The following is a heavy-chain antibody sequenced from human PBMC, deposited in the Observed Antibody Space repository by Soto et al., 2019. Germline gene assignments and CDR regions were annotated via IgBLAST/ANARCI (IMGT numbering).Heavy chain of an antibody. Sequence: TLCLRRRVAGGYLISLGYYWSRTHQHPGKGLEWIGYIYYSGSTYYNPSLKSRVTISVDTSKNQFSLKLSSVTAADTAVYYCASMYSSSSYFDYWGQGTLVTVS. V-gene: IGHV4-31*02. J-gene: IGHJ4*02. CDR3: ASMYSSSSYFDY. CDR2: IYYSGST. D-gene: IGHD6-6*01. CDR1: GGYLISLGYY.